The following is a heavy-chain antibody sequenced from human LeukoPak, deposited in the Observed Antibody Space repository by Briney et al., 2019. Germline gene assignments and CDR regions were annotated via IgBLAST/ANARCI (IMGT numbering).Heavy chain of an antibody. D-gene: IGHD5-24*01. Sequence: PGGSPRLSCAASGFTFSDYSMNWLRQAPGKGLEWISYIGIDSGNTNYADSVKGRFTISGDKAKNSLYLQMNSLRVEDTAVYYCARDYKYAFDNWGQGTLVTVSS. CDR2: IGIDSGNT. V-gene: IGHV3-48*01. J-gene: IGHJ4*02. CDR3: ARDYKYAFDN. CDR1: GFTFSDYS.